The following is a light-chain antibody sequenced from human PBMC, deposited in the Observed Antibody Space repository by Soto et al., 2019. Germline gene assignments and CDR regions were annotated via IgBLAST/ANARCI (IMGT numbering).Light chain of an antibody. V-gene: IGLV1-47*01. CDR1: NFTVKNNY. J-gene: IGLJ7*01. CDR2: SNN. CDR3: ASWDDSLSETV. Sequence: QSVLTQPPSLSGTPGQGATSLVPGANFTVKNNYVYWNRQFAGPAPKLLIYSNNRRPSGVPDRFSGSKSGSSASLAISGLRPEDEADYYCASWDDSLSETVFGGGTQLTVL.